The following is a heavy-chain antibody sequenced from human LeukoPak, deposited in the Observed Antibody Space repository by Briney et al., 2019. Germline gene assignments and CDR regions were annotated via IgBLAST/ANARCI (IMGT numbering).Heavy chain of an antibody. J-gene: IGHJ4*02. V-gene: IGHV1-18*01. CDR3: ARARPALTVVTPVDY. CDR2: ISAYNSNT. D-gene: IGHD4-23*01. CDR1: GYTFTSYG. Sequence: ASVKVSCKASGYTFTSYGINWVRQAPGQGLEWMGWISAYNSNTHYAQKLQGRVTMTTDTSTSTAYMELRSLRSDDTAVYYCARARPALTVVTPVDYWGQGTLVTVSS.